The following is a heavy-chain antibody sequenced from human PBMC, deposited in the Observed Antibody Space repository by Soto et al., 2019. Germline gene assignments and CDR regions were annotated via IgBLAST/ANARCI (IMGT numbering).Heavy chain of an antibody. CDR3: ARGGIAAAGLLSHFDY. J-gene: IGHJ4*02. Sequence: SVKVSCKASGGTFSSYAISWVRQAPGQGLEWMGGIIPIFGTANYAQKFQGRVTITADESTSTAYMELSSLRSEDTAVYYCARGGIAAAGLLSHFDYWGQGTLVTVSS. V-gene: IGHV1-69*13. D-gene: IGHD6-13*01. CDR1: GGTFSSYA. CDR2: IIPIFGTA.